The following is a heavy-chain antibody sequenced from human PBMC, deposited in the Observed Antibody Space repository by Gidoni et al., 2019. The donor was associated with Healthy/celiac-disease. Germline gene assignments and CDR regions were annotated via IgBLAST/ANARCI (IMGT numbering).Heavy chain of an antibody. D-gene: IGHD4-17*01. CDR2: ISGSGGST. V-gene: IGHV3-23*01. Sequence: ELQLLESGGGLVQPGGSLRLSCAASGFTFSSYAMSWVRQAPGKGLEWVSAISGSGGSTYYADSVKVRFTISRDNSKNTLYLQMNSLRAEDTAVYYCAKTPGYGDCFDYWGQGTLVTVSS. J-gene: IGHJ4*02. CDR1: GFTFSSYA. CDR3: AKTPGYGDCFDY.